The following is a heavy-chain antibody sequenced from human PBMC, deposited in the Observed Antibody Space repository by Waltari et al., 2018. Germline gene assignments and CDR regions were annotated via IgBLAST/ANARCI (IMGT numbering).Heavy chain of an antibody. CDR2: ISAYNGNT. J-gene: IGHJ6*02. V-gene: IGHV1-18*01. CDR1: GYTFTSYG. Sequence: QVQLVQSGAGVKKPGASVKVSCKASGYTFTSYGISWVRQAPGQGLEWMGWISAYNGNTNYAQKLQGRVTMTTDTSTSTAYMELRSLRSDDTAVYYCARFESSLTLDYYYGMDVWGQGTTVTVSS. CDR3: ARFESSLTLDYYYGMDV. D-gene: IGHD3-10*01.